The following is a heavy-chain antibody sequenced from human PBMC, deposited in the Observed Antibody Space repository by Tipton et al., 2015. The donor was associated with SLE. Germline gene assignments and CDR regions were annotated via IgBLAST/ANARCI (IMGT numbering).Heavy chain of an antibody. CDR2: IYHSGIT. D-gene: IGHD3-3*01. V-gene: IGHV4-61*01. CDR1: GGSISSGTYY. Sequence: TLSLTCTVSGGSISSGTYYWTWIRQPPGKRLEWIAYIYHSGITNYNPSLQSRVTMSVDTSKNQFSLKLTSVTAADTAVYYCARDPYDSWSDYQATFDYWGQGTLVTVPP. CDR3: ARDPYDSWSDYQATFDY. J-gene: IGHJ4*02.